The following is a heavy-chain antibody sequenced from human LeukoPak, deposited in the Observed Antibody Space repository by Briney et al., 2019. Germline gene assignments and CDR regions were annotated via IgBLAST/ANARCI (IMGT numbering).Heavy chain of an antibody. CDR2: MNPNSGNT. CDR1: GYTLTELS. D-gene: IGHD3-10*01. Sequence: ASVKVSCKVSGYTLTELSMHWVRQAPGQGLEWMGWMNPNSGNTGCAQKFQGRVTITRNTSISTAYMELSSLRSEDTAVYYCARGLGYYGSGSYYRALGYWGQGTLVTVSS. V-gene: IGHV1-8*03. J-gene: IGHJ4*02. CDR3: ARGLGYYGSGSYYRALGY.